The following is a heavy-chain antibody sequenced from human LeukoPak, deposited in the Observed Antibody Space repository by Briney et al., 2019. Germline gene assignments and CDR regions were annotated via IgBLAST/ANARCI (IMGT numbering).Heavy chain of an antibody. CDR2: IKSKTDGGTT. J-gene: IGHJ6*02. V-gene: IGHV3-15*01. D-gene: IGHD3-16*02. Sequence: GGSLRLSCAASGFTFSNAWMSWVRQAPGKGLEWVGRIKSKTDGGTTDYAAPVKGRFTISRDDSKNTLLLQMNSLKTEDTAVYYCATDPNKNSPYYDYLWGNYRGMDVWGQGTTVTVSS. CDR3: ATDPNKNSPYYDYLWGNYRGMDV. CDR1: GFTFSNAW.